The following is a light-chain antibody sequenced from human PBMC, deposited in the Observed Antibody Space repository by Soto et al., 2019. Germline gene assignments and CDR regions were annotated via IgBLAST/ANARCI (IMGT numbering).Light chain of an antibody. Sequence: EIVLTQSPGTLSLSPVERATLSCMASQSVSSSYLAWYQQKPGQAPRLLIYGASSRATGIPDRFSGSGSGTDFTLTIRRLEPEDFAVYYCQQYGSSYPWTFGQGTKVDIK. J-gene: IGKJ1*01. CDR2: GAS. CDR1: QSVSSSY. V-gene: IGKV3-20*01. CDR3: QQYGSSYPWT.